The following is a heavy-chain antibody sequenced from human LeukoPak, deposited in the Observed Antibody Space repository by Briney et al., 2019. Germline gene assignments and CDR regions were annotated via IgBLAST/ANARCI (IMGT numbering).Heavy chain of an antibody. CDR2: INYSGST. D-gene: IGHD3-10*01. V-gene: IGHV4-31*03. Sequence: SQTLSLTCTVSGGSISSGGYYWSWIRQHPGKGLEWIVYINYSGSTYYNPSLKSRVTISVDTSKNQFSLKLSSVTAADTAVYYCARVEWSSNSRYYYYMDVWGKGTTVTVSS. J-gene: IGHJ6*03. CDR3: ARVEWSSNSRYYYYMDV. CDR1: GGSISSGGYY.